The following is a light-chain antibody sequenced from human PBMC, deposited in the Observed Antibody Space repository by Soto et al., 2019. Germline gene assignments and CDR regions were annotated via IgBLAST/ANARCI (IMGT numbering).Light chain of an antibody. CDR2: DTS. J-gene: IGKJ1*01. V-gene: IGKV3-11*01. CDR1: QTVGSY. CDR3: QQRSDWPPT. Sequence: MTQSPATLSVSPGERASLSCRASQTVGSYLAWFRQTPGQAPRLLIYDTSIRATGIPARFSGSGSGTDFTLTISSLEAEDFAVYYWQQRSDWPPTFGQGTKVDIK.